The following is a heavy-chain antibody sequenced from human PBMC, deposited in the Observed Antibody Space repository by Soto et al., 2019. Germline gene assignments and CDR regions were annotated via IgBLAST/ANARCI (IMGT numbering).Heavy chain of an antibody. CDR3: ARQYYDFWSGYPNPNWFDP. Sequence: GESLKISCKGSGYSFTSYWIGWVRQMPGKGLEWMGIIYPGDSDTRYSPSFQGQVTISADKSISTAYLQWSSLKASDTAMYYCARQYYDFWSGYPNPNWFDPWGQGTLVTVSS. D-gene: IGHD3-3*01. J-gene: IGHJ5*02. CDR2: IYPGDSDT. CDR1: GYSFTSYW. V-gene: IGHV5-51*01.